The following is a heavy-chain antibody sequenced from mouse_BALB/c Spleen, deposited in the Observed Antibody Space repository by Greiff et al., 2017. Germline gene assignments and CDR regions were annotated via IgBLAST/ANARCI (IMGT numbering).Heavy chain of an antibody. CDR1: GFNIKDSY. V-gene: IGHV14-3*02. CDR3: ARVEVSYWYFDV. CDR2: IDPANGNT. J-gene: IGHJ1*01. Sequence: EVKLVESGAELVKPGALVKLSCTASGFNIKDSYMHWVKQRPEQGLEWIGRIDPANGNTKYDPKFQGKATITADTSSNTAYLQLSSLTSEDTAVYYCARVEVSYWYFDVWGAGTTVTVSS.